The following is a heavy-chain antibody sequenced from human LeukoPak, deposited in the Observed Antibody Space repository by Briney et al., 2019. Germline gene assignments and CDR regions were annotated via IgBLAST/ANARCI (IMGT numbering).Heavy chain of an antibody. V-gene: IGHV3-23*01. D-gene: IGHD2-2*01. CDR3: ARDPFYCSSTSCYPDY. CDR1: GFTFSSYA. CDR2: ISGNGVGT. J-gene: IGHJ4*02. Sequence: GGSLRLSCAASGFTFSSYAMNWVRLAPGRGLEWVSAISGNGVGTYYADSVKGRFTISRDNSKNTLYLQMNSLRAEDTAVYYCARDPFYCSSTSCYPDYWGQGTLVTVSS.